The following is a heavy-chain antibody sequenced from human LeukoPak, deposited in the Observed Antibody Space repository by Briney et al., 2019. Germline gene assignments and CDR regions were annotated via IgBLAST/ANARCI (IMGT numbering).Heavy chain of an antibody. CDR1: GLTVSRHY. V-gene: IGHV3-53*01. Sequence: GGSLRLSCVASGLTVSRHYMTWVRQAPGKGLEWLSVISTGGSTNYADSVKGRFTISRDNSKNILYLQMKSLRAEDTAVYYCARDDYYDSSGLDYWGQGTLVTVSS. CDR3: ARDDYYDSSGLDY. J-gene: IGHJ4*02. D-gene: IGHD3-22*01. CDR2: ISTGGST.